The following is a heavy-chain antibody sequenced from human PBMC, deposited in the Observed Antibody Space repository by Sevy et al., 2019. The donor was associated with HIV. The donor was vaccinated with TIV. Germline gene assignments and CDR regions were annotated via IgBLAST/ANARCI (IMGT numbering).Heavy chain of an antibody. CDR2: TFYRSNWYN. CDR3: ARDGLTYGGMVV. J-gene: IGHJ6*02. CDR1: GDSVSSNNAA. Sequence: KQSQTLSLTCAISGDSVSSNNAAWNWIRQSPSRGLEWLGRTFYRSNWYNDYAVSMKGRITINPDTSKNQLSLQLTSVTPEDTAVYYCARDGLTYGGMVVWGQGTTVTDSS. V-gene: IGHV6-1*01. D-gene: IGHD1-20*01.